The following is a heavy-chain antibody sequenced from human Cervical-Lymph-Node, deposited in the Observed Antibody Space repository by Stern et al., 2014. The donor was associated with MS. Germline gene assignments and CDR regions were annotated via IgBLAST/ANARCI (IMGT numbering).Heavy chain of an antibody. Sequence: EMQLVESGGGLVQPGGSLRLSCAASGFTFSSYWMHWVRQAPGKGLVWVSRINSDGSSTSYADSVKGRFTISRDNAKNTLYLQMNSLRAEDTAVYYCARQPSSSWYPDLDYWGQGTLVTVSS. J-gene: IGHJ4*02. CDR3: ARQPSSSWYPDLDY. CDR1: GFTFSSYW. CDR2: INSDGSST. D-gene: IGHD6-13*01. V-gene: IGHV3-74*02.